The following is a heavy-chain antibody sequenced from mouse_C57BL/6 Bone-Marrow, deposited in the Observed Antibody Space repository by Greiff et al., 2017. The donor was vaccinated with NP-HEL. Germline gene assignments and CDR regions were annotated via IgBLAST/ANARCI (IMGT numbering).Heavy chain of an antibody. CDR2: ISDGGSYT. J-gene: IGHJ1*03. Sequence: EVKLMESGGGLVKPGGSLKLSCAASGFTFSSYAMSWVRQTPEKRLEWVATISDGGSYTYYPDNVKGRFTISRDNAKNNLYLQMSHLKSEDTAMYDCARDRRGNYVWYFDVWGTGTTVTVSS. D-gene: IGHD2-1*01. V-gene: IGHV5-4*01. CDR3: ARDRRGNYVWYFDV. CDR1: GFTFSSYA.